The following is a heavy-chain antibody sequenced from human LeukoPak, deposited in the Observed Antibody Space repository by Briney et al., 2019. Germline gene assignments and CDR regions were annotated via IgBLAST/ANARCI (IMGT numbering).Heavy chain of an antibody. V-gene: IGHV4-59*08. Sequence: SETLSLTCTVSGGSISSYYWSWIRQPPGKGLEWIAYIYYSGSTNYNPSLKSRVTISVDTSKNQFSLKLSSVTAADTAVYYCARHAGPYSCGLHYFDYWGQGTLVTVSS. J-gene: IGHJ4*02. CDR3: ARHAGPYSCGLHYFDY. CDR2: IYYSGST. D-gene: IGHD6-19*01. CDR1: GGSISSYY.